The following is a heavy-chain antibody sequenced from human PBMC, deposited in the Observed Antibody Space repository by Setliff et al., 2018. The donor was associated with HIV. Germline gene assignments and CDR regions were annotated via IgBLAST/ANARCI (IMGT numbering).Heavy chain of an antibody. CDR3: AAATTLLSPRA. J-gene: IGHJ5*02. D-gene: IGHD2-15*01. V-gene: IGHV4-4*02. CDR2: IYYNGNA. CDR1: GGSISSSNW. Sequence: SETLSLTCTVSGGSISSSNWWSWVRQPPGKGLEWIGYIYYNGNAYYYNPSLKSRTTISLDTSMNQFSLKLTSVTAADTAVYYCAAATTLLSPRAWGQGTLVTVSS.